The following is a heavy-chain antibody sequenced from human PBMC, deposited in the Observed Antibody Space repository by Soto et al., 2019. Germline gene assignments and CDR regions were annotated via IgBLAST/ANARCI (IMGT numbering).Heavy chain of an antibody. V-gene: IGHV3-7*01. D-gene: IGHD2-2*01. CDR1: GFTFSSYW. CDR3: GRDLGVPGAVSVFDI. Sequence: GGSLRLSCAASGFTFSSYWMSWVRQAPGKGLEWVANIKQDGSEKYYVDSVKGRFTISGDNAKNSLYLQMNSLRAEDTAVYYWGRDLGVPGAVSVFDIWGQGTMVPV. CDR2: IKQDGSEK. J-gene: IGHJ3*02.